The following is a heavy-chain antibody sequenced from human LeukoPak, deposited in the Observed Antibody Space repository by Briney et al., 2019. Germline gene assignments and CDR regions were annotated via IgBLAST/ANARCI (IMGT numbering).Heavy chain of an antibody. Sequence: GGSLRLSCVASGIAFRNYAMTWVRQAPGKGLEWVSSITGSGTNTRYADSVKGRFTISRDNSVGTLYLQLNSLSAEDTAVYYCGIEPNGDYMGAFDFWGQGTKVTASS. CDR3: GIEPNGDYMGAFDF. D-gene: IGHD4-17*01. CDR2: ITGSGTNT. J-gene: IGHJ3*01. V-gene: IGHV3-23*01. CDR1: GIAFRNYA.